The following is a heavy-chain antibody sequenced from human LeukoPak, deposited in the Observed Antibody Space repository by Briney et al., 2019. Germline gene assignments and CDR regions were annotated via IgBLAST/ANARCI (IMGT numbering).Heavy chain of an antibody. J-gene: IGHJ5*02. CDR3: ARDLRNYDSSGEFDP. CDR2: INRDGSER. V-gene: IGHV3-7*03. D-gene: IGHD3-22*01. Sequence: GGSLRLSCAASGFTFSNYWMTWVRQAPGKGLEWVANINRDGSERYYVDSVKGRFTISRDDAKSSLYLQMNSLRAEDTAVYYCARDLRNYDSSGEFDPWGQGTLVTVSS. CDR1: GFTFSNYW.